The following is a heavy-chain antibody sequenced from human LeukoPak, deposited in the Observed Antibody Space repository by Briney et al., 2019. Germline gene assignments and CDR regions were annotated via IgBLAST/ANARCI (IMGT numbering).Heavy chain of an antibody. V-gene: IGHV1-8*01. CDR2: MNPNSGNT. CDR3: ARGIGYCTNGLCYYYYYYGMDV. Sequence: ASVKVSCKASGYTFTSYDINWVRQATGQGLEWMGWMNPNSGNTGYTQKLQGRVTMTRHTYISIAYMELSSLRSEDTAVYYCARGIGYCTNGLCYYYYYYGMDVWGQGTTVTVSS. D-gene: IGHD2-8*01. J-gene: IGHJ6*02. CDR1: GYTFTSYD.